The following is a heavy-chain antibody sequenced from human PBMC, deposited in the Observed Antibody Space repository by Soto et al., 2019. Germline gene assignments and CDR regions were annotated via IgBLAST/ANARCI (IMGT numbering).Heavy chain of an antibody. CDR2: IYYSGST. J-gene: IGHJ4*02. CDR1: GGSVTSGNYY. Sequence: QVQLQESGPGLVKPSETLSLTCTVSGGSVTSGNYYWSWIRQPPGKGLEWIGHIYYSGSTNYNPSLKSRVNISVDASKNQFSLKLSSVTAADTAIYYCARGPVVTPFVDYWGQGTLVTVSS. D-gene: IGHD2-21*02. CDR3: ARGPVVTPFVDY. V-gene: IGHV4-61*01.